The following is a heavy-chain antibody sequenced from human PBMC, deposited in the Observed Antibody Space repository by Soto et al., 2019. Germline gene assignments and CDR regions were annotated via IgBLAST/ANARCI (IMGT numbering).Heavy chain of an antibody. CDR1: GFTFSSYA. CDR2: ISCSGGST. CDR3: AKNPQAEAGDYYYYYMDV. V-gene: IGHV3-23*01. Sequence: PGGSLRLSCAASGFTFSSYAMSWVRQAPGKGLEWVSAISCSGGSTYYADSVKGRFTISRDNSKNTLYLQMNSLRAEDTAVYYCAKNPQAEAGDYYYYYMDVWGKGTTVTVSS. D-gene: IGHD6-13*01. J-gene: IGHJ6*03.